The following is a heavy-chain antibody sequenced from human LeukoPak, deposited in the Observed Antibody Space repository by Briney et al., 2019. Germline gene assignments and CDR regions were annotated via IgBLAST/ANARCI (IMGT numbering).Heavy chain of an antibody. J-gene: IGHJ4*02. CDR2: IYHSGNT. CDR3: AGLWGISATTTGY. D-gene: IGHD5-12*01. Sequence: PSGTLSLTCTVSGGSISTTNWWTWVRQPPGKGLEWIGEIYHSGNTNYNPSLKSRVTISIDKSKNQFSLKLSSLTAADTAVYYCAGLWGISATTTGYWGQGSLVTVSS. CDR1: GGSISTTNW. V-gene: IGHV4-4*02.